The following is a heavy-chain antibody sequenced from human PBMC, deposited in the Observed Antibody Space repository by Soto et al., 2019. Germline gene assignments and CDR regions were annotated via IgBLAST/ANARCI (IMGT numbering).Heavy chain of an antibody. J-gene: IGHJ6*02. CDR1: GYSFTSYW. D-gene: IGHD4-4*01. Sequence: PGESLKISCKGSGYSFTSYWIGCVRQMPGKGLEWMGIIYPGDSDTRYSPSFQGQVTISADKSISTAYLQWSSLKASDTAMYYCARHTSTVTTFGVYYYYGMDVWGQGTTVTVSS. V-gene: IGHV5-51*01. CDR2: IYPGDSDT. CDR3: ARHTSTVTTFGVYYYYGMDV.